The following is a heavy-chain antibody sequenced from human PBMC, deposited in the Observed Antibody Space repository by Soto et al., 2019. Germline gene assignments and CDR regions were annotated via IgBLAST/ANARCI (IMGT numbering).Heavy chain of an antibody. CDR3: ASKILTGDRSVPFDL. CDR1: DFAFGSHT. CDR2: ISSATTYI. Sequence: PGGSLRLSCAASDFAFGSHTMAWVRQAPGKGLEWVSSISSATTYILYVDSVRGRFTISRDNAKKSLFLQMDSLTADDTAVYFCASKILTGDRSVPFDLWGQGTMVTVSS. D-gene: IGHD7-27*01. J-gene: IGHJ3*01. V-gene: IGHV3-21*01.